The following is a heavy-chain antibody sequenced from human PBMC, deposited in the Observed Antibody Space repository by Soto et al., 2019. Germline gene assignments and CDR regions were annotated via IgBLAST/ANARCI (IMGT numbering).Heavy chain of an antibody. CDR3: TRGDGTGLHSSGWSPRF. J-gene: IGHJ4*02. Sequence: EVQLVESGGGLVKPGGSLGLSCAASGFTFSSYTMNWVRQAPGRRLEWVSSISSGGTYIYYADYVKGRFSISRDNAKNSLYLQMNNLRVEDTAIYYCTRGDGTGLHSSGWSPRFWGQGTLVTVSS. CDR1: GFTFSSYT. V-gene: IGHV3-21*01. D-gene: IGHD6-25*01. CDR2: ISSGGTYI.